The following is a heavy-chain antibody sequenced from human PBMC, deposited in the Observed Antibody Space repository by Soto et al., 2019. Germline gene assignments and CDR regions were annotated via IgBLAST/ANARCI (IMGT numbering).Heavy chain of an antibody. CDR3: ARRGYSYGYFNDY. D-gene: IGHD5-18*01. V-gene: IGHV3-30-3*01. J-gene: IGHJ4*02. CDR2: ISYDGSNK. Sequence: PGGSLRLACAASGFTFSSYAMSWVRQAPGKGLEWVAVISYDGSNKYYADSVKGRFTISRDNSKNTLYLQMNSLRAEDTAVYYCARRGYSYGYFNDYWGQGT. CDR1: GFTFSSYA.